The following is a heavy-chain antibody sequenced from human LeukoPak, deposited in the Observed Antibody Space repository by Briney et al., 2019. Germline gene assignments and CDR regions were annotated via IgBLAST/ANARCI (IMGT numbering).Heavy chain of an antibody. CDR3: AKASAASLYFDY. J-gene: IGHJ4*02. CDR1: GFTFSSYA. Sequence: GGSLRLSCAASGFTFSSYAMSWVRQAPGKGLEWISAISGSGGSTYYADSVKGRFTISRDNSKNTLYLQMNSLRAEDTAVYYCAKASAASLYFDYWGQGTLVTVSS. CDR2: ISGSGGST. D-gene: IGHD6-13*01. V-gene: IGHV3-23*01.